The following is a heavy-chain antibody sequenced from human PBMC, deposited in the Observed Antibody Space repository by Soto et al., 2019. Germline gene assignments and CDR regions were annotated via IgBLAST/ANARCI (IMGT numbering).Heavy chain of an antibody. CDR1: GFTFSPYT. Sequence: QVQLVESGGGAVQPGRSLRLSCAASGFTFSPYTMHWVRQTPGKGLEWVAVISYDGSDKYYADSVRGRFTISRDNSKNTLFLQMNSLRAEDTGLYYCARGGGFCGADCYKGGIDYWGQGALVTVSS. D-gene: IGHD2-21*02. V-gene: IGHV3-30-3*01. CDR2: ISYDGSDK. CDR3: ARGGGFCGADCYKGGIDY. J-gene: IGHJ4*02.